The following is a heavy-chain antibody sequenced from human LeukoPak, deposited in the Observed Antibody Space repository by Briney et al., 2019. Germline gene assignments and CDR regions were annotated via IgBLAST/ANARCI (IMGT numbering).Heavy chain of an antibody. V-gene: IGHV1-8*01. CDR2: MNPNSGNT. CDR3: AGQPYYYDSSGYYYDYYGMDV. J-gene: IGHJ6*02. Sequence: ASVKVSCKASGYTFTSYDINWVRQATGQGLEWMGWMNPNSGNTGYAQKFQGRVTMTRNTSISTAYMELSSLRSEDTAVYYCAGQPYYYDSSGYYYDYYGMDVWGQGTTVTVSS. D-gene: IGHD3-22*01. CDR1: GYTFTSYD.